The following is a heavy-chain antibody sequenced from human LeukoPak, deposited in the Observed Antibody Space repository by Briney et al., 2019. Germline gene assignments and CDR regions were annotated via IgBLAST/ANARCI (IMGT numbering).Heavy chain of an antibody. CDR2: IIPIFGTA. CDR3: ARSWYQVTTFYYYGMDV. V-gene: IGHV1-69*13. J-gene: IGHJ6*02. D-gene: IGHD4-11*01. Sequence: SVKVSCKASGGTFSSYAISWVRQAPGQGLEWMGGIIPIFGTANYAQKFQGRVTITADESTSTAYMELSSLRSEDTAVYYCARSWYQVTTFYYYGMDVWGQGTTVTVSS. CDR1: GGTFSSYA.